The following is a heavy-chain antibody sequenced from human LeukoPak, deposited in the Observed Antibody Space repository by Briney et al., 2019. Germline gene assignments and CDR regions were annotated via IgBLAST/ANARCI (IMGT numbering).Heavy chain of an antibody. CDR3: ARGYGSSGNEKIFDY. J-gene: IGHJ4*02. Sequence: GGSLRLSCAASGFTFSSYWMHWVRQAPGKGLVWVSRIESDGSTTSYADSVKGRFTISRDNAKNTLYLQMNSLRAEDTAVYYRARGYGSSGNEKIFDYWGQGTLVTVSS. D-gene: IGHD6-19*01. CDR2: IESDGSTT. V-gene: IGHV3-74*01. CDR1: GFTFSSYW.